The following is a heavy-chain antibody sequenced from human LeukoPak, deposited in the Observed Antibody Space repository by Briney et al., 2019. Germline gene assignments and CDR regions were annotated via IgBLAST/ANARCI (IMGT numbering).Heavy chain of an antibody. CDR2: ISGSGDNT. Sequence: PGGSLRLSCAASGFTFSSYAMSWVRQAPGKGLEWVSVISGSGDNTYYADSVKGRFTISRDNSKNTLYLQMNSLRAEDTAVYYCAKNGDGTGFFAYWGQGTLVTVSS. J-gene: IGHJ4*02. V-gene: IGHV3-23*01. D-gene: IGHD5-24*01. CDR1: GFTFSSYA. CDR3: AKNGDGTGFFAY.